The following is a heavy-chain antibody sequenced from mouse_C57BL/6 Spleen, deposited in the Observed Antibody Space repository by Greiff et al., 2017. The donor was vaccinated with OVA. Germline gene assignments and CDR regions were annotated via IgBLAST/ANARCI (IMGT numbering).Heavy chain of an antibody. D-gene: IGHD1-1*01. CDR2: INPNNGGT. Sequence: EVQLQQSGPELVKPGASVKIPCKASGYTFTDYNMDWVKQSHGKSLEWIGDINPNNGGTIYNQKFKGKATLTVDKSSSTAYMELRSLTSEDTAVYYCARSGYYGSSGAWFAYWGQGTLVTVSA. CDR3: ARSGYYGSSGAWFAY. J-gene: IGHJ3*01. CDR1: GYTFTDYN. V-gene: IGHV1-18*01.